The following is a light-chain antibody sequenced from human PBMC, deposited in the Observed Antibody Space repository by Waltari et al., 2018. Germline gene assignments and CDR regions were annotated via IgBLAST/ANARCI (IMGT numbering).Light chain of an antibody. CDR3: MIWHSSAVV. CDR1: SGINVGTYR. J-gene: IGLJ2*01. CDR2: YKADSYK. V-gene: IGLV5-45*01. Sequence: QAVLTQPASLSASPGASASLTCTLRSGINVGTYRIYWYQQKPGSPPQYLLRYKADSYKQQGSAVPSPFSGAKDASADDGILLIAGLQSEDEADYYCMIWHSSAVVFGGGTKLTVL.